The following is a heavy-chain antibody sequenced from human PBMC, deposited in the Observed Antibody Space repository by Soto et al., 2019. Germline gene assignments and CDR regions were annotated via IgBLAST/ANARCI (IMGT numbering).Heavy chain of an antibody. D-gene: IGHD6-19*01. Sequence: PGGSLRLSCAASGFTFSSFGMHWVRQAPGKGLEWVSVIWYDGSDKYYVDSVKGRFTVSRDNAKNTVYLQMNSLRAEDTAVYYCARDIGVAADDYWGQGTLVTVSS. CDR1: GFTFSSFG. CDR3: ARDIGVAADDY. CDR2: IWYDGSDK. V-gene: IGHV3-33*01. J-gene: IGHJ4*02.